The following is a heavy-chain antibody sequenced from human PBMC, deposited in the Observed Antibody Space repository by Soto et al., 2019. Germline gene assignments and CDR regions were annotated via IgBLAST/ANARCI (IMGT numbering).Heavy chain of an antibody. J-gene: IGHJ4*02. CDR2: MNPHTGET. Sequence: GGSVKISCKTAGYNFISSEISWVRQAHGQGLELMGWMNPHTGETDATRKFQGRLTMTRNISINTAYLELSSLTSEDTAVYYCAKKHSGSPLAYWGQGSLVTVS. D-gene: IGHD6-13*01. CDR3: AKKHSGSPLAY. CDR1: GYNFISSE. V-gene: IGHV1-8*02.